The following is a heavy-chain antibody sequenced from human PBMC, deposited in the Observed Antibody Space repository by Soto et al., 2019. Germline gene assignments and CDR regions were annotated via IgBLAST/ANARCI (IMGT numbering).Heavy chain of an antibody. J-gene: IGHJ2*01. CDR3: ARARSGEYFDL. Sequence: PGWSLGLCCASSVFTFNSYAMSWARQAPGKGLEWVSSISSSSSYIYYADSVKGRFTISRDNAKNSLYLQMNSLRAEATAVYYCARARSGEYFDLWGRGTLVTVSS. CDR2: ISSSSSYI. V-gene: IGHV3-21*01. D-gene: IGHD1-1*01. CDR1: VFTFNSYA.